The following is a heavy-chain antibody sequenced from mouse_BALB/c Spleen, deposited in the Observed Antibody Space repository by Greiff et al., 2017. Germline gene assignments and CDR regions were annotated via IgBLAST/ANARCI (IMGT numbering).Heavy chain of an antibody. CDR1: GYAFSSSW. D-gene: IGHD1-1*01. CDR3: ARGYYGSRFDY. CDR2: IYPGDGDT. J-gene: IGHJ2*01. V-gene: IGHV1-82*01. Sequence: VKLQESGPELVKPGASVKISCKASGYAFSSSWMNWVKQRPGQGLEWIGRIYPGDGDTNYNGKFKGKATLTADKSSSTAYMQLSSLTSVDSAVYFCARGYYGSRFDYWGQGTTLTVSS.